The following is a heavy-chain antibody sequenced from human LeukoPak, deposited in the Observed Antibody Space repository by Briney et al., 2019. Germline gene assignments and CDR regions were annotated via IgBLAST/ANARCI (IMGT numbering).Heavy chain of an antibody. CDR1: GDSVSSNTAA. Sequence: SQTLSLTCAIPGDSVSSNTAAWNWIRQSPSGGLEWLGRTFYRSKWYNDYAVSVKSRITINPDTSKNQFSLHLNSVTPEDTAVYFCARDGWPAFDYWGQGTLVTVSS. V-gene: IGHV6-1*01. CDR3: ARDGWPAFDY. D-gene: IGHD2-15*01. CDR2: TFYRSKWYN. J-gene: IGHJ4*02.